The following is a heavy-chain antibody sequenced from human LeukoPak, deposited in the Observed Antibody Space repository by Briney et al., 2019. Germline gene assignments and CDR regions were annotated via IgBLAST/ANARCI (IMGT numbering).Heavy chain of an antibody. CDR2: IYTSGST. V-gene: IGHV4-61*02. J-gene: IGHJ4*02. Sequence: SQTLSLTCTVSGGSISSGSYYWSWIRQPAGKGLEWIGRIYTSGSTNYNPSLKSRVTISVDTSKNQFSLKLSSVTAADTAVYYCARGAIPRSSIAARYYYYFDYWGQGTLVTVSS. D-gene: IGHD6-6*01. CDR1: GGSISSGSYY. CDR3: ARGAIPRSSIAARYYYYFDY.